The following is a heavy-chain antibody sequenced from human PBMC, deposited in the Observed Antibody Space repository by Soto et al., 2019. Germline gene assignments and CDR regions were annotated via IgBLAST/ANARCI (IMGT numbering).Heavy chain of an antibody. J-gene: IGHJ1*01. Sequence: ASVKVSCKASGGTFSSYAVSWVRQAPGQGLEWMGGIIPIFGTANYAQKFKGRVTITADESTSTAYMELSRLRSEDTAVYYCARACAPGGSLDLWGQGTMVTVYS. D-gene: IGHD3-16*02. CDR1: GGTFSSYA. V-gene: IGHV1-69*13. CDR3: ARACAPGGSLDL. CDR2: IIPIFGTA.